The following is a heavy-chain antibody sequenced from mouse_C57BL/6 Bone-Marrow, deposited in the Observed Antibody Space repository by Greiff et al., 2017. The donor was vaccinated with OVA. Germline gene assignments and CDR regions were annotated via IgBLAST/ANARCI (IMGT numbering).Heavy chain of an antibody. CDR1: GYTFTSYW. Sequence: QVQLQQPGAELVKPGASVKLSCKASGYTFTSYWMHWVKQRPGQGLEWIGMIHPNSGSNKYNEKLKSKATLTVDKSSSTAYMQLSSLTSEDSAVYYCARSTYYDPFDYWGKAPLSQSPQ. D-gene: IGHD2-4*01. CDR3: ARSTYYDPFDY. J-gene: IGHJ2*01. V-gene: IGHV1-64*01. CDR2: IHPNSGSN.